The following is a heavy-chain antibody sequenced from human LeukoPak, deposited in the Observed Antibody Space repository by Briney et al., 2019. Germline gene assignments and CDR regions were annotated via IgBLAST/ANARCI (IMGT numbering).Heavy chain of an antibody. V-gene: IGHV3-33*01. CDR2: IWYDGSNK. CDR1: GFTFSSYG. Sequence: GGSLRLSCAASGFTFSSYGMHWVRQAPGKGLEWVAVIWYDGSNKYYADSVKGRFTISRDNSKNTPYLQMNSLRAEDTAVYYCARVAAAGRGFDYWGQGTLVTVSS. J-gene: IGHJ4*02. D-gene: IGHD6-13*01. CDR3: ARVAAAGRGFDY.